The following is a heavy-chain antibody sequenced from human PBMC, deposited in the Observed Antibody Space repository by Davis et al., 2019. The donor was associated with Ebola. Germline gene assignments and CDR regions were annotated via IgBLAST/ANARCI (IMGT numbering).Heavy chain of an antibody. CDR1: GGSISSYY. CDR2: IYYSGST. V-gene: IGHV4-59*01. J-gene: IGHJ2*01. Sequence: GSLRLSCTVPGGSISSYYWSWIRQPPGKGLEWIGYIYYSGSTNYNPSLKSRVTISVDTSKNQFSLKLSSVTAADTAVYYCARDSATVAYWYFDLWGRGTLVTVSS. D-gene: IGHD4-23*01. CDR3: ARDSATVAYWYFDL.